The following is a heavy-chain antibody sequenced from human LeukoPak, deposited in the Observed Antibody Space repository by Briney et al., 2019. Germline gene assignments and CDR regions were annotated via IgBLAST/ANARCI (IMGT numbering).Heavy chain of an antibody. CDR1: SGSVSSANYY. D-gene: IGHD6-19*01. Sequence: SETLSLTCSVCSGSVSSANYYWRWIRQPPGKGLECIGYIYYSGSTSYNPSLRSRVTMSLDTSKNQFSLKLSSVTAADTALYYCARNIRGRAVVPGYWGQGTLVTVSS. CDR2: IYYSGST. V-gene: IGHV4-61*01. J-gene: IGHJ4*02. CDR3: ARNIRGRAVVPGY.